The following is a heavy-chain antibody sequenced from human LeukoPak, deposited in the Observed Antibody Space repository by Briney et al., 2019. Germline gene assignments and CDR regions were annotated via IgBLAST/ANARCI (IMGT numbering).Heavy chain of an antibody. CDR1: GFSFSNYG. J-gene: IGHJ4*02. Sequence: PGRSLRLSCAASGFSFSNYGMHWVRQAPGKGLEWVAVVSYDGSIKYYADSVKGRFTISRDNSKNTLYLQMNSLRAEDTAVYYCAKGTTMVRGVIITFDDWGQGTLVTVSS. CDR2: VSYDGSIK. V-gene: IGHV3-30*18. CDR3: AKGTTMVRGVIITFDD. D-gene: IGHD3-10*01.